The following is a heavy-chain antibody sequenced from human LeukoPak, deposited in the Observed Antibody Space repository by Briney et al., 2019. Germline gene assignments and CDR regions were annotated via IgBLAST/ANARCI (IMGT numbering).Heavy chain of an antibody. CDR2: INADGGSL. D-gene: IGHD3-22*01. J-gene: IGHJ4*02. Sequence: PGGSLRLSCVASGLRFRSYAMNWVRQAPGKGPVWVARINADGGSLNYADSVKGRFTISRDNAKNTLYLQMNSLGAEDTAVYYCARRINYYDSSGYYYVRYFDSWGQGTLVAVSS. CDR3: ARRINYYDSSGYYYVRYFDS. CDR1: GLRFRSYA. V-gene: IGHV3-74*01.